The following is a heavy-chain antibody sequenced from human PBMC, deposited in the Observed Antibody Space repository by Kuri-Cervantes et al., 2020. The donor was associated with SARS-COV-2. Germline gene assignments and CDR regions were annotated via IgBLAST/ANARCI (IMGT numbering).Heavy chain of an antibody. V-gene: IGHV5-51*01. D-gene: IGHD3-3*01. CDR3: ARATLSRRAAPPYYDFWSGYYSFDY. J-gene: IGHJ4*02. Sequence: GGSLRLSCQGSGYSFTSYWIGWVRQMPGKGLEWMGIIYPGDSDTRYSPSFQGQVTISADKSISTAYLQWSSLKASDTAMYYCARATLSRRAAPPYYDFWSGYYSFDYWGQGTLVTVSS. CDR2: IYPGDSDT. CDR1: GYSFTSYW.